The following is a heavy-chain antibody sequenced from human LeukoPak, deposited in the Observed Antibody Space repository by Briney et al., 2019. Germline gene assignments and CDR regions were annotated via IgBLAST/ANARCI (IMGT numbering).Heavy chain of an antibody. J-gene: IGHJ4*02. V-gene: IGHV4-34*01. Sequence: SSETLSLTCAVYGGSFSGYYWSWIRQPPGKGLEWIGEINHRGSTNYNPSLKSRVTISVDTSKNQFSLKLSSVTAADTAVYYCARGPRIAAAGHFDYWGQGTLVTVSS. CDR3: ARGPRIAAAGHFDY. CDR1: GGSFSGYY. D-gene: IGHD6-13*01. CDR2: INHRGST.